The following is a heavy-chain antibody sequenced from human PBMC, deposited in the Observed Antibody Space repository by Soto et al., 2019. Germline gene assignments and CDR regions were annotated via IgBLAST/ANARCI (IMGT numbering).Heavy chain of an antibody. CDR3: AKDQAGAGTISRYFQD. D-gene: IGHD6-13*01. Sequence: EVQLLESGGGLVQPAGSLGLSCAASGFTFSTYAMSCVRQAPGKGLEWVSGISGGGGTTYYADSVKGRFTISRDNSKNTVYRQVNSLRAEDTAVYYCAKDQAGAGTISRYFQDWGQGTLVTVSS. J-gene: IGHJ1*01. CDR1: GFTFSTYA. V-gene: IGHV3-23*01. CDR2: ISGGGGTT.